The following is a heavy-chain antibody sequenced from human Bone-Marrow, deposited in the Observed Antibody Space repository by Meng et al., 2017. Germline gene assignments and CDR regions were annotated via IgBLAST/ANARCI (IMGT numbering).Heavy chain of an antibody. V-gene: IGHV1-18*01. CDR1: GYTFTSYG. CDR3: ARGGTNLLRYFDWLGTYYYYGMDV. J-gene: IGHJ6*02. Sequence: ASVKVSCKASGYTFTSYGISWVRQAPGQGLEWMGWISAYNGNTNYAQKLQGRVTMTTDTSTSTAYMELRSLRSDDTAVYYCARGGTNLLRYFDWLGTYYYYGMDVWGQGTTVTVS. D-gene: IGHD3-9*01. CDR2: ISAYNGNT.